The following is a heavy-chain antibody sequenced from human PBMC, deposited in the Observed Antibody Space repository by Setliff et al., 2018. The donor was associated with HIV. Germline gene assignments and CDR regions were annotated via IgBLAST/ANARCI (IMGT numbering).Heavy chain of an antibody. V-gene: IGHV4-31*03. D-gene: IGHD1-26*01. CDR2: IYYSGST. CDR1: GGSIGSGGYY. Sequence: SETLSLTCTVSGGSIGSGGYYWSWIRQHPGKGLEWIGYIYYSGSTYYNPSFKRRLSISVDTSKNQFSLKLSSVTAADTAVYYCARISVYTGIDYWGRGTLVTVSS. CDR3: ARISVYTGIDY. J-gene: IGHJ4*02.